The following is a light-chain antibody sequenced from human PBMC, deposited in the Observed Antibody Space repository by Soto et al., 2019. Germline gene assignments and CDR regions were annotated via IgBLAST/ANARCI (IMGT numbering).Light chain of an antibody. J-gene: IGKJ2*01. CDR1: QFISTY. Sequence: DIQMTQSPSSLSASVGDRVTITCRSSQFISTYLNWFQQKPGKAPKLLIYGASRLQSGVPSGFSGRGSGTDCTLTISSLQPEDFATYHRHQSYSTPYTFGPGTKLEIK. CDR3: HQSYSTPYT. CDR2: GAS. V-gene: IGKV1-39*01.